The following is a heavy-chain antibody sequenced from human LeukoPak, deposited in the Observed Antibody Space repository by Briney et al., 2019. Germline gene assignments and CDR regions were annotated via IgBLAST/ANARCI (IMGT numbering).Heavy chain of an antibody. CDR2: IYYTGNT. D-gene: IGHD4-17*01. CDR3: ARGWADYGDYFDY. Sequence: PSETLSLTCTVSGGSISSGGYSWSWIRQPPGKGMEWIAYIYYTGNTYFNPSLKSRVTISVDTSKNQFSLKLSSVTAADTAVYYCARGWADYGDYFDYWGQGTLVTVSS. J-gene: IGHJ4*02. V-gene: IGHV4-30-4*07. CDR1: GGSISSGGYS.